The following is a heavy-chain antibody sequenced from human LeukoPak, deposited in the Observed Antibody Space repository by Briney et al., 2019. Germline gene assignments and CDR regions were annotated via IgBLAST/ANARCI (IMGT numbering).Heavy chain of an antibody. CDR3: ARLGDYDFWSGYINWFDP. Sequence: TSETLSLTCAVYGGSFSGYYWSWIRQPPGKGLEWIGEINHSGSTNYNPSLKSRVTISVDTSKNQFSLKLSSVTAADTAVYYCARLGDYDFWSGYINWFDPWGQGTLVTVSS. V-gene: IGHV4-34*01. J-gene: IGHJ5*02. D-gene: IGHD3-3*01. CDR2: INHSGST. CDR1: GGSFSGYY.